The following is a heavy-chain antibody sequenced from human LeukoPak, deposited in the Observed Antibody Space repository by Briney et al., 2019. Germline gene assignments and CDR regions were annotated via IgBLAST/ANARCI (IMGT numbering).Heavy chain of an antibody. CDR1: GFTFSSYG. D-gene: IGHD2-21*01. CDR2: IWYDGSNE. J-gene: IGHJ4*02. V-gene: IGHV3-33*01. CDR3: ARALWPYFDY. Sequence: GRSLRLSCAASGFTFSSYGMHWVRQAPGKGLEWVAIIWYDGSNEYYADSVKGRFTISRDNSKNTLYLQMNSLRAEDTAVYYCARALWPYFDYWGQGTLVTVSS.